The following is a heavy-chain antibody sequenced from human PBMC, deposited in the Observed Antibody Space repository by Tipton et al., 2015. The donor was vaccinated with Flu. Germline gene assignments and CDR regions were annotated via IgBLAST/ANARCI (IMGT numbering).Heavy chain of an antibody. CDR1: GGSISSYY. CDR2: MHASGVT. Sequence: LRLSCTVSGGSISSYYWSWIRQPAGKGLEWIGRMHASGVTNYNPSLKSRVSMSVDTSMDQFSLKLTSVTAADTALYYCARDPYNASGSLYDGGDYFDFWGGGTLVNVSP. D-gene: IGHD3-10*01. V-gene: IGHV4-4*07. CDR3: ARDPYNASGSLYDGGDYFDF. J-gene: IGHJ4*02.